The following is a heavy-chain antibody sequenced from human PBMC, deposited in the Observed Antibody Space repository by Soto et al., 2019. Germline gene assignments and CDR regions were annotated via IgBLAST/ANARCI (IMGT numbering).Heavy chain of an antibody. CDR2: INPNSGGT. V-gene: IGHV1-2*04. CDR3: ARTVSSGWDYHYYYGMDV. CDR1: GYTFTGYY. Sequence: ASVKVSCKASGYTFTGYYMHWVRQAPGQGLEWMGWINPNSGGTNYAQKFQGWVTMTRDTSISTAYMELSRLRSDDTAVYYCARTVSSGWDYHYYYGMDVWGQGATVTVSS. J-gene: IGHJ6*02. D-gene: IGHD6-19*01.